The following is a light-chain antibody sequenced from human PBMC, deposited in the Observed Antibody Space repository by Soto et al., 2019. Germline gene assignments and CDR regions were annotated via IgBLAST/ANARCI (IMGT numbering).Light chain of an antibody. CDR2: AAS. CDR1: QSVGSY. CDR3: QHYYNYPYS. Sequence: AIRMTQSPSSLSASTGGRVTVTCRASQSVGSYLAWYQQKPGAAPKLLIYAASTLHIGVPSRFTGSGYGTDFTLTISCLQSEDFATYYCQHYYNYPYSFGQGTKVDIK. J-gene: IGKJ2*01. V-gene: IGKV1-8*01.